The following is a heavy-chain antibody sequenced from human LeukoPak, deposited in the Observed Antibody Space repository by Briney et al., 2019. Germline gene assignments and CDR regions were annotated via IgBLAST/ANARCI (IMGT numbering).Heavy chain of an antibody. CDR3: ARVVVTYDFHY. D-gene: IGHD2-15*01. J-gene: IGHJ4*02. CDR1: GGSISSSSYY. CDR2: IYYSGST. V-gene: IGHV4-39*01. Sequence: SETLSLTCTVSGGSISSSSYYWGWMRQPPGKGLEWIGSIYYSGSTYYNPSLKSRVTICVDTSKKQFSLKLRSVTAPDTAVYYCARVVVTYDFHYWAQGPLVTVSS.